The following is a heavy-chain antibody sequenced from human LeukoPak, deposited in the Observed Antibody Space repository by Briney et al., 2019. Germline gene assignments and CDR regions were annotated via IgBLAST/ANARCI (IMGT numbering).Heavy chain of an antibody. Sequence: ASVTVSFTSSGYTFTIYGISWVRQAPGQGREGMGWISAYNGNTNYAHKVQGRVTMTTDTSTSTAYMELRSLRSDDTAVYYCARPTLRYFVWFPGYYGMYVWGQGTTVTVSS. CDR1: GYTFTIYG. D-gene: IGHD3-9*01. CDR2: ISAYNGNT. CDR3: ARPTLRYFVWFPGYYGMYV. J-gene: IGHJ6*02. V-gene: IGHV1-18*01.